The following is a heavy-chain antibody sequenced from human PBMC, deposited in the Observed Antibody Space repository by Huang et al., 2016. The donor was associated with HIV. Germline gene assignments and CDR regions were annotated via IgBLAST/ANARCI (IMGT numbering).Heavy chain of an antibody. J-gene: IGHJ4*02. V-gene: IGHV4-34*02. CDR1: GGAFRGSS. D-gene: IGHD3-10*01. Sequence: QVQLKQWGAGLLKPSETLSLTCAVYGGAFRGSSWTWMRQFPAKGLEWIGDINYNGKIIYNPSLSARVTISTDTSKNHFSLHLTSVTAADTALYYCARGFNYYASDNLGVYYFDSWGLGTLVTVSP. CDR2: INYNGKI. CDR3: ARGFNYYASDNLGVYYFDS.